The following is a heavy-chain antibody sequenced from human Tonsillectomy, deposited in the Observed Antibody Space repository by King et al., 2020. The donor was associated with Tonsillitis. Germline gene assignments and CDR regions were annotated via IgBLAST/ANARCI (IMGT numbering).Heavy chain of an antibody. D-gene: IGHD4-23*01. Sequence: VQLVESGAEMKKPGASVRVSCKASGYTFTGHFLHWVRQAPGQGLEWLGWVNPNSGATNYAQKFRGRVTMTGDTCINTVYLNLVSLRSNDTAVYYCARDPGYXGSQPISNWXPGTLVTVSS. CDR1: GYTFTGHF. J-gene: IGHJ4*02. CDR2: VNPNSGAT. CDR3: ARDPGYXGSQPISN. V-gene: IGHV1-2*02.